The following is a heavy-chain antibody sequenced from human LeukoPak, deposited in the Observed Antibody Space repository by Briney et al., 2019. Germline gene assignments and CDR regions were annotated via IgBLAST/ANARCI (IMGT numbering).Heavy chain of an antibody. CDR1: GFTFRSYG. Sequence: GRAPRLSCAAAGFTFRSYGMHWGRQAPGKGVEGGAVIWYDGSNKYYADSVKGRFTISRDNSKNTLYLQMNSLRAEDTAVYYCARGDLRYFDWLLGTEIDYWGQGTLVTVSS. D-gene: IGHD3-9*01. CDR3: ARGDLRYFDWLLGTEIDY. J-gene: IGHJ4*02. V-gene: IGHV3-33*01. CDR2: IWYDGSNK.